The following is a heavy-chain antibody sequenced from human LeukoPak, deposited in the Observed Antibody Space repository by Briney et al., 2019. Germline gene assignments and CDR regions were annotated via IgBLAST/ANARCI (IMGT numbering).Heavy chain of an antibody. CDR3: ASRQRDPMAGDWFDP. J-gene: IGHJ5*02. CDR2: IIPIFGTA. D-gene: IGHD6-25*01. CDR1: AGTFSSYA. V-gene: IGHV1-69*06. Sequence: GASVKVSCKGSAGTFSSYAISWVRQAPGQGLEWMGGIIPIFGTANYAQKFQGRVTITADKSTSTAYMELSSLRSEDTAVYYCASRQRDPMAGDWFDPWGQGTLVTVSS.